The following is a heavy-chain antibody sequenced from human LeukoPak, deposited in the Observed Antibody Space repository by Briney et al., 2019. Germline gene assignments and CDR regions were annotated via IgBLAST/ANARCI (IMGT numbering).Heavy chain of an antibody. D-gene: IGHD3-10*01. V-gene: IGHV3-23*01. CDR3: AGGWFGEDYYFDY. Sequence: PGGSLRLSCAASGFTFSSYAMSWVRQAPGKGLEWVSAISGSGGSTYYADSVKGRFTISRDNSKNTLYLQMNGLRAEDTAVYYCAGGWFGEDYYFDYWGQGTLVTVSS. CDR1: GFTFSSYA. J-gene: IGHJ4*02. CDR2: ISGSGGST.